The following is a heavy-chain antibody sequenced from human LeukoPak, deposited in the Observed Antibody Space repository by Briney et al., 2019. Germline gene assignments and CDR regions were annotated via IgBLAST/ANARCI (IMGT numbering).Heavy chain of an antibody. CDR3: ARGSNDAFDI. J-gene: IGHJ3*02. V-gene: IGHV3-72*01. Sequence: GGSLRPSCAASGFTFNNYAMSWVRQAPGKGLEWVGRTRNKAHSYSTEYAASVKGRFTVSRENSKNSVYLQMNSLEAEDTAVYYCARGSNDAFDIWGQGTMVTVSS. CDR1: GFTFNNYA. CDR2: TRNKAHSYST.